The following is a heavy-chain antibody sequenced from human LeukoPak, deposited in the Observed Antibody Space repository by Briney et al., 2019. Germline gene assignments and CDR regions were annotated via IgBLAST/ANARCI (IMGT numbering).Heavy chain of an antibody. CDR1: GFTVSRYY. J-gene: IGHJ4*02. CDR2: IYTGGGR. CDR3: ARDIDY. V-gene: IGHV3-53*01. Sequence: GSLRHSCAASGFTVSRYYMNWVRQAPGKELEWVSVIYTGGGRYYADCVRGRFTISRDTSKNMVFLQMNSLRVEDTAGYYCARDIDYWGRGTLVTVSS.